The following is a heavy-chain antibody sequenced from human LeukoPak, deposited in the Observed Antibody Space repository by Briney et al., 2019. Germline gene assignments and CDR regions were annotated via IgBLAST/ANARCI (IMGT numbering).Heavy chain of an antibody. D-gene: IGHD5-18*01. J-gene: IGHJ4*02. CDR1: GFIFSSSA. CDR2: LSGSGIST. Sequence: GGSLRLSCAVSGFIFSSSAMSWVRQAPGKGLEWVSSLSGSGISTYYADSVKGRFTISRDNSKNTLYLQMNSLRAEDTAVYYCAKDGALAYSYADFWGQGTLVTVSS. CDR3: AKDGALAYSYADF. V-gene: IGHV3-23*01.